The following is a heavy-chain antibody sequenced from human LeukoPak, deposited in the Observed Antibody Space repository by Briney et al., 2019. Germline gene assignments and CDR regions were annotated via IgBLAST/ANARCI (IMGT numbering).Heavy chain of an antibody. CDR1: GFTFSSYG. V-gene: IGHV3-23*01. J-gene: IGHJ4*02. CDR2: ISGSGGTT. CDR3: AKTNGYYSD. D-gene: IGHD3-22*01. Sequence: GGSLRLSCAASGFTFSSYGMNWVRQAPGKGLEWVSGISGSGGTTYYADSVKGRFTISRDNSKNSLSLQVSSLRAEDTAVYYCAKTNGYYSDWGQGTMVTVSS.